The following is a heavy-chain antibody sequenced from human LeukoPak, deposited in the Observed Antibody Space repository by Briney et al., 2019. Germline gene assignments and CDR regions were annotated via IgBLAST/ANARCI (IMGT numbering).Heavy chain of an antibody. CDR1: GFTFSDYY. D-gene: IGHD3-16*01. J-gene: IGHJ5*02. CDR2: ISVSGSSV. Sequence: PGGSLRLSCTASGFTFSDYYMSWIRQAPGKGLEWLAYISVSGSSVSYVDSVKGRFTISRDNAKNSVYLQIDGLRAEDTAMYYCARDRQFRLHDPWGQGILVTVSS. V-gene: IGHV3-11*01. CDR3: ARDRQFRLHDP.